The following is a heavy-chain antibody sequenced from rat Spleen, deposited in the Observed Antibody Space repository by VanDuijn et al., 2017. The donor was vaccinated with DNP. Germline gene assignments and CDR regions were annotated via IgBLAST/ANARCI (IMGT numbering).Heavy chain of an antibody. D-gene: IGHD1-11*01. CDR3: ARHPSSGGSNYFDY. CDR1: GFTFSDYG. Sequence: EVQLVESGGGLVQPGNSLKLSCAASGFTFSDYGMAWVRQAPTKGLEWVGSINAGGGVTFYRDSVKGRFTFSRDNTENTQYLQMDSLRSEDTAIYYCARHPSSGGSNYFDYWGQGVMVTVSS. J-gene: IGHJ2*01. CDR2: INAGGGVT. V-gene: IGHV5S13*01.